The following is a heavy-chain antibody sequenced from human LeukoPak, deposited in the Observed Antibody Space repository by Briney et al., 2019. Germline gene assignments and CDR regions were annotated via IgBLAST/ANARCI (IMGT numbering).Heavy chain of an antibody. D-gene: IGHD1-26*01. CDR1: GFTFSSYA. V-gene: IGHV3-30-3*01. CDR2: ISYDGSNK. Sequence: GGSLRLSCAASGFTFSSYAMHWVRQAPGKGLEWVAVISYDGSNKYYADSVKGRFTISRDNSKNTLYLQMNSLRAEDTAVYYCARTSYSGSYYEGDFDYWGQGTLVTVSS. CDR3: ARTSYSGSYYEGDFDY. J-gene: IGHJ4*02.